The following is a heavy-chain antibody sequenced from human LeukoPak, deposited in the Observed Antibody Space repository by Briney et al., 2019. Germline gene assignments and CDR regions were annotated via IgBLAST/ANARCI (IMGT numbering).Heavy chain of an antibody. CDR3: AKSLGYSRALDI. V-gene: IGHV1-69*06. J-gene: IGHJ3*02. CDR2: IIPIFGTA. D-gene: IGHD6-13*01. CDR1: GYTFTSYD. Sequence: ASVKVSCKASGYTFTSYDINWVRQATGQGLEWMGGIIPIFGTANYAQKFQGRVTITADKSTSTAYMELSSLRSEDTAVYYCAKSLGYSRALDIWGQGTMVTVSS.